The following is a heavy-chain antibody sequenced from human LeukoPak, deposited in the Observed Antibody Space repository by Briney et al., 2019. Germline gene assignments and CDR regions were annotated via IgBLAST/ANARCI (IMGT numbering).Heavy chain of an antibody. Sequence: PGRSLRLSCAASGFTFSSYAMSWVRQAPGKGLEWVSAISGSGGSTYYADSVKGRFTISRDNSKNTLYLQMNSLRAEDTAVYYCAKLWHIVVVTAIPVGAFDIWGQGTMVTVSS. CDR1: GFTFSSYA. D-gene: IGHD2-21*02. CDR3: AKLWHIVVVTAIPVGAFDI. CDR2: ISGSGGST. V-gene: IGHV3-23*01. J-gene: IGHJ3*02.